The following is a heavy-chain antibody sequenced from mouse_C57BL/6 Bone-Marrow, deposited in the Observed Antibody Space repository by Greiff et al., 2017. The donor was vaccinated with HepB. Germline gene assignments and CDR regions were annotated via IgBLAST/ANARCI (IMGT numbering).Heavy chain of an antibody. CDR2: ISGGSSTI. CDR3: AGAPFYYDYPYYAMDY. J-gene: IGHJ4*01. V-gene: IGHV5-17*01. D-gene: IGHD2-4*01. CDR1: GFTFSDYG. Sequence: EVKLMESGGGLVKPGGSLKLSCAASGFTFSDYGMHWVRQAPEKGLEWVAYISGGSSTIYYADTVKGRFTISRDNAKNTLFLQITSLRSEDTAMYYCAGAPFYYDYPYYAMDYWGQGTSVTVSS.